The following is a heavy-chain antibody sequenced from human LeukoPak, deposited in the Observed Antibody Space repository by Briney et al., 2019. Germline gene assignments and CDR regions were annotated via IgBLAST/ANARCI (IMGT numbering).Heavy chain of an antibody. J-gene: IGHJ6*03. CDR3: ARVHGDYPAGMDV. V-gene: IGHV1-18*01. CDR1: GYGFNSYG. D-gene: IGHD4-17*01. Sequence: GASVKVSCTPSGYGFNSYGISWVRQAPGQGLEWLGWTSAYNGITTYAQSLQGRVTITTDTFTTTVFMELRSLTSDDTAVYFCARVHGDYPAGMDVWGKGTTVIVS. CDR2: TSAYNGIT.